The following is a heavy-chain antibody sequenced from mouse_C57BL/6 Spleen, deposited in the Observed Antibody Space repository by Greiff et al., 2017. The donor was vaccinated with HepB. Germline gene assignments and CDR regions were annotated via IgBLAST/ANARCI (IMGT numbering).Heavy chain of an antibody. Sequence: QVQLQQPGAELVRPGSSVKLSCKASGYTFTSYWMHWVKQRPIQGLEWIGNIDPSDSETHYNQKFKDKATLTVDKSSSTAYMQRSSLTSEDSAVYDCARSGTGDYFDYWGQGTTLTVSS. CDR3: ARSGTGDYFDY. V-gene: IGHV1-52*01. CDR2: IDPSDSET. J-gene: IGHJ2*01. CDR1: GYTFTSYW. D-gene: IGHD3-3*01.